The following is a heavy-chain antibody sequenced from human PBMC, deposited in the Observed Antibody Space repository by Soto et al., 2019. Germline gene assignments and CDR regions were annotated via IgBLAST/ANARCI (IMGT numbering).Heavy chain of an antibody. CDR2: IAPSGGST. J-gene: IGHJ4*02. Sequence: ASVKVSCKASGYTFTKFHLHWVRLAPGQGLEWMGMIAPSGGSTSYAQKFQGRVTMTRDTSTSTVYMELSSLRSEDTAVYYCARGPIVMYYFDHWGLGTLVTVS. CDR3: ARGPIVMYYFDH. D-gene: IGHD2-21*01. CDR1: GYTFTKFH. V-gene: IGHV1-46*01.